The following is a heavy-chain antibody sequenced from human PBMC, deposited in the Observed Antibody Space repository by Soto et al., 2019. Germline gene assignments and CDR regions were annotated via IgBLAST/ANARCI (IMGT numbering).Heavy chain of an antibody. CDR3: ARYQRGGHAMVRGVGDAFDI. D-gene: IGHD3-10*01. CDR1: GFTFSSYW. CDR2: INSDGSST. J-gene: IGHJ3*02. V-gene: IGHV3-74*01. Sequence: EVQLVESGGGLVQPGGSLRLSCAASGFTFSSYWMHWVRQAPGKGLVWVSRINSDGSSTSYADSVKGRFTISRDNAKKTLYLQMNSLRAEDTAVYYCARYQRGGHAMVRGVGDAFDIWGQGTMVTVSS.